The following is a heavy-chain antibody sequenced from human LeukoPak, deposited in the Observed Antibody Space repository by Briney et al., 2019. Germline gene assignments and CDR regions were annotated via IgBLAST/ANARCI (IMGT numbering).Heavy chain of an antibody. CDR1: GFTFSSYA. CDR3: ARAYGSSGYYQLPIDY. J-gene: IGHJ4*02. D-gene: IGHD3-22*01. Sequence: GGSLRLSCAASGFTFSSYAMSWVRQAPGKGLEWVSGITGSGGTTHHADSVKGRFTISRDNSKNTLFLQMNSLRVEDTALNYCARAYGSSGYYQLPIDYWGQGTLVTVSS. CDR2: ITGSGGTT. V-gene: IGHV3-23*01.